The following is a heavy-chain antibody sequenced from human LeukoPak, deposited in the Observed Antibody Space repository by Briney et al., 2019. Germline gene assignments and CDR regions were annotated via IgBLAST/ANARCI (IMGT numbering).Heavy chain of an antibody. V-gene: IGHV1-69*11. CDR2: IIPILGTA. CDR1: GGTFISYA. CDR3: ARDDSGGYYSYYFDY. Sequence: SVKVSCKASGGTFISYAISWVRQAPGQGLEWMGRIIPILGTANYAQKFQGRVTITTDESTSTAYMELSSLRSEDTAVYYCARDDSGGYYSYYFDYWGQGTLVTVSS. D-gene: IGHD3-22*01. J-gene: IGHJ4*02.